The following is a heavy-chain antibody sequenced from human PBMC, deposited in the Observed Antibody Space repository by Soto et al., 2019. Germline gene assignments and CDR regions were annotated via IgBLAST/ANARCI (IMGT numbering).Heavy chain of an antibody. CDR3: RRQRSGSYNWFGP. V-gene: IGHV4-39*01. D-gene: IGHD3-3*01. Sequence: TLPHPWSVSRGSSISGSYYRVWNHQTPGKGLEWIATISYSGTTYYNPSLKSRVTISVDRSKNQFSLRLSSVTAAETVVYYCRRQRSGSYNWFGPCGQGTLVTVSS. CDR1: RGSSISGSYY. CDR2: ISYSGTT. J-gene: IGHJ5*02.